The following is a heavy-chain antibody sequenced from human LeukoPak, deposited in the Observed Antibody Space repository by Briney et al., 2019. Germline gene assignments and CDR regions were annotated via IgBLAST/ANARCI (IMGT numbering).Heavy chain of an antibody. CDR1: GYTFTSYG. CDR3: ARDQGNDLPDY. Sequence: GASVKVSCKASGYTFTSYGISWVRQAPGQGLEWMGWISAYNGNTNYAQKPQGRVTMTTDTSTSTAHMELRSLRSDDTAVYYCARDQGNDLPDYWGQGTLVTVSS. J-gene: IGHJ4*02. CDR2: ISAYNGNT. V-gene: IGHV1-18*01.